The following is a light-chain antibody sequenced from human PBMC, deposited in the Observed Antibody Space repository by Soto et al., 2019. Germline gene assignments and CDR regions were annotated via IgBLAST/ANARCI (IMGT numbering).Light chain of an antibody. Sequence: QSVLTQPPSVSGAPGQGVTISCTGSSSNIGAPYDVHWYQHHPGTAPKILIYGGNNPPSAVPDRFSGSRSGTSASLAITGLQAEDEADYYCQSYDMSLNNHVFGTGTKV. V-gene: IGLV1-40*01. CDR1: SSNIGAPYD. J-gene: IGLJ1*01. CDR2: GGN. CDR3: QSYDMSLNNHV.